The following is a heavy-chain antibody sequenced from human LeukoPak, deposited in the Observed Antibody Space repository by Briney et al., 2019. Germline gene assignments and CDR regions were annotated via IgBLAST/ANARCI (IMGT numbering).Heavy chain of an antibody. Sequence: ASVKVSCKASGYTFTGYYIHCVRQAPGQGLEWMGWINPKSGGTNYAQKFQGRVTMTRDTSISTAYMELSRLRSDDTAVYYCARAGGYYDSSQFDYWGQGTLVTVSS. CDR2: INPKSGGT. CDR1: GYTFTGYY. D-gene: IGHD3-22*01. CDR3: ARAGGYYDSSQFDY. J-gene: IGHJ4*02. V-gene: IGHV1-2*02.